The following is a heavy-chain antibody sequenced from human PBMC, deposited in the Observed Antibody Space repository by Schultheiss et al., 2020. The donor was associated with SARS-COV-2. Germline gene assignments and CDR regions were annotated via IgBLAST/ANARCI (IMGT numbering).Heavy chain of an antibody. CDR1: GFTFSSYS. D-gene: IGHD3-22*01. J-gene: IGHJ4*02. CDR2: ISSSSSTI. CDR3: ARDQYYYDSSGYRHYYGDGPGVY. Sequence: GGSLRLSCAASGFTFSSYSMNWVRQAPGKGLEWVSYISSSSSTIYYADSVKGRFTISRDNSKNTLYLQMNSLRAEDTAVYYCARDQYYYDSSGYRHYYGDGPGVYWGQGTLVTVSS. V-gene: IGHV3-48*01.